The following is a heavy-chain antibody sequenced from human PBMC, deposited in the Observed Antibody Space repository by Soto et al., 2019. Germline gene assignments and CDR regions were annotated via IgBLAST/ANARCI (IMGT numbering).Heavy chain of an antibody. CDR2: ISYDGSNQ. D-gene: IGHD3-16*01. J-gene: IGHJ4*02. CDR3: AKNFIPLSPDLYFEY. Sequence: QSGGSLRLSCAASGFTFSSNGMHWVRQAPGKGLEWVAVISYDGSNQYYADSVKGRFTISRDNSKNTMYLQMNSLRVDDTAMYYCAKNFIPLSPDLYFEYWGQGTLVTVSS. V-gene: IGHV3-30*18. CDR1: GFTFSSNG.